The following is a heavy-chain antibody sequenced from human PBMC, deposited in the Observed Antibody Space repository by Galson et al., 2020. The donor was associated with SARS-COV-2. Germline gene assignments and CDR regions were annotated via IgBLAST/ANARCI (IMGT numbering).Heavy chain of an antibody. D-gene: IGHD3-10*01. V-gene: IGHV1-69*10. CDR1: GGTLSSYA. J-gene: IGHJ6*03. CDR2: TIPILGIA. CDR3: ASVRLWFGESARGYMDV. Sequence: SVKVSCKASGGTLSSYAISWVRQAPGQGLEWMGGTIPILGIANYAQKFQGRVTITADKSTSTASMELSSLRSEDTAVYYCASVRLWFGESARGYMDVWGKGTTVTVSS.